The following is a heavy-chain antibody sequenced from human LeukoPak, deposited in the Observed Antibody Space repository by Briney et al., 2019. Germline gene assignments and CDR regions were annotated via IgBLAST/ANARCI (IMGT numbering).Heavy chain of an antibody. J-gene: IGHJ5*02. CDR2: IYYSGST. CDR1: GGSISSGGYY. V-gene: IGHV4-31*03. Sequence: SETLSLTCTVSGGSISSGGYYWSWIRQHPGKGLEWIGYIYYSGSTYYNPSLKSRVTISVDTSKNQFSLKLSSVTAAGTAVYYCARDWSHRGGWFDPWGQGTLVTVSS. D-gene: IGHD3-16*01. CDR3: ARDWSHRGGWFDP.